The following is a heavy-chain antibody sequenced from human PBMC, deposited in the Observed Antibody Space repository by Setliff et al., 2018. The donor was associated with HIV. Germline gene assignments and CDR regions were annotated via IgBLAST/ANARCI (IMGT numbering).Heavy chain of an antibody. J-gene: IGHJ5*02. CDR1: GFSLSTSGVG. V-gene: IGHV2-5*05. CDR2: IYWDDEK. D-gene: IGHD1-1*01. CDR3: AHRRGGDRGTNNWFDP. Sequence: SGPTLVNPTQTLTPTCTFSGFSLSTSGVGVGWIRQPPGKALEWLALIYWDDEKRYVPSLQSRLSITKDPSENQVVLTMTNMDPVDTATYYCAHRRGGDRGTNNWFDPWGQGALVTVLL.